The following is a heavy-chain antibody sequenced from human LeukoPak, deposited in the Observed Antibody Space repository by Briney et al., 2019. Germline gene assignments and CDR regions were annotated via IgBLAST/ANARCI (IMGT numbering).Heavy chain of an antibody. CDR1: GGSIXSXXX. Sequence: SGTLSLTCTVSGGSIXSXXXXXXXXXPPXXGXEXXGEIYHXGNTHYNPSLKNRVTISVDQSKNQFSLELNSVTAADTAVYYCARLKVASRWYPTDYWGQGTLVTVSS. CDR3: ARLKVASRWYPTDY. V-gene: IGHV4-4*02. J-gene: IGHJ4*02. D-gene: IGHD6-13*01. CDR2: IYHXGNT.